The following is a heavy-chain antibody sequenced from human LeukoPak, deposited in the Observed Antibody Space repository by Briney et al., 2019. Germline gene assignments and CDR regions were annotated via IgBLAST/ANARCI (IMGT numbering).Heavy chain of an antibody. CDR1: GFTFSSYA. J-gene: IGHJ4*02. CDR3: AKDRRYSSGWFDY. Sequence: PGGXLRLSCAASGFTFSSYAMSWVRQAPGKGLEWVSAISGSGGSTYYADSVKGRFTISRDNSKNTLYLQMNSLRAEDTAVYYCAKDRRYSSGWFDYWGQGTLVTVSS. CDR2: ISGSGGST. D-gene: IGHD6-19*01. V-gene: IGHV3-23*01.